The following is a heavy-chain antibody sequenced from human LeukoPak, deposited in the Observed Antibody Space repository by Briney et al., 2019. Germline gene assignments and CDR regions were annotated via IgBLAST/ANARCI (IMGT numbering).Heavy chain of an antibody. CDR1: GFTFSSYA. D-gene: IGHD5-24*01. J-gene: IGHJ4*02. V-gene: IGHV3-30*04. CDR3: ARGRDDLATF. CDR2: ISYDGSNK. Sequence: GGSLRLSCAASGFTFSSYAMHWVRRAPGKGLEWVAVISYDGSNKYYADSVKGRFTISRDNSKNTLYLQMNSLRAEDTAVYYCARGRDDLATFWGQGTLVTVSS.